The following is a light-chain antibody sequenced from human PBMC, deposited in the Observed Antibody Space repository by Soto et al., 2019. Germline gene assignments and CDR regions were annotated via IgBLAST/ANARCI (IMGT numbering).Light chain of an antibody. CDR1: QSVSSK. CDR3: QQYNNWPWT. Sequence: EIVMTHSPATLSVSPGERATLSCRASQSVSSKLAWYQQKPGQPPRLLIYAASPRATGIPVRFSGSGSGTEFTLTITSMQSEDFAVYYCQQYNNWPWTFGQGTKVEIK. CDR2: AAS. J-gene: IGKJ1*01. V-gene: IGKV3-15*01.